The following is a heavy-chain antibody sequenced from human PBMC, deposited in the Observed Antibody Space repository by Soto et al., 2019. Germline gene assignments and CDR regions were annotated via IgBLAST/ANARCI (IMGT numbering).Heavy chain of an antibody. V-gene: IGHV3-21*01. Sequence: EVQLVESGGGLVKPGGSLRPSCAASGFTFSSYSMNWVRQAPGKGLEWVSSISSSSSYIYYADSVKGLFTISRDNDKNSLYLQMNSLRAEDTAVYYCAREVSKSSGYDFDYWGQGTLVTVSS. CDR2: ISSSSSYI. CDR1: GFTFSSYS. D-gene: IGHD5-12*01. J-gene: IGHJ4*02. CDR3: AREVSKSSGYDFDY.